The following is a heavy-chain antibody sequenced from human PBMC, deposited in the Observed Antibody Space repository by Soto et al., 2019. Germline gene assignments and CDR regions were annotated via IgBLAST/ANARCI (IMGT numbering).Heavy chain of an antibody. V-gene: IGHV4-34*01. D-gene: IGHD3-3*01. CDR3: ARGRQNYDFWSGYYRKKQGFDY. J-gene: IGHJ4*02. CDR2: INHSGST. Sequence: PSETLSLTCAVYGGSFSGYYWSWIRQPPGKGLEWIGEINHSGSTNYNPSLKSRVTISVDTSKNQFSLKLSSVTAADTAVYYCARGRQNYDFWSGYYRKKQGFDYWGQGTLVTVSS. CDR1: GGSFSGYY.